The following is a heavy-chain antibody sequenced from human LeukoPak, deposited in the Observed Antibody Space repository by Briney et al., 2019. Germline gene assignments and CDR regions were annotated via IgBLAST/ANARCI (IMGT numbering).Heavy chain of an antibody. D-gene: IGHD6-19*01. CDR2: ISAYNGNT. Sequence: EASVKVSCKASGYTFTSYGISWVRQAPGQGLEWMGWISAYNGNTNYAQKLQGRVTMTTDTSTSTAYMELRSLRSDDTAVYYCARGQLKRSSGRGPDYYYYMDVWGKGTTVTVSS. V-gene: IGHV1-18*01. CDR3: ARGQLKRSSGRGPDYYYYMDV. J-gene: IGHJ6*03. CDR1: GYTFTSYG.